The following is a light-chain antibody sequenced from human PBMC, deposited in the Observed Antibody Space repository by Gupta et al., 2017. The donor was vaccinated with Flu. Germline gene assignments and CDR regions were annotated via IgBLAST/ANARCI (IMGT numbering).Light chain of an antibody. CDR3: QQRSNWPPGLT. J-gene: IGKJ4*01. Sequence: EIVLTQSPATLSLSPGKRANLSCRASQSVSSYLAWYQQKPGQAPRLLIYDASNRATGIPARFSGSGSGTDFTLTISSLEPEDFAVYYCQQRSNWPPGLTFGGGTKVEIK. V-gene: IGKV3-11*01. CDR1: QSVSSY. CDR2: DAS.